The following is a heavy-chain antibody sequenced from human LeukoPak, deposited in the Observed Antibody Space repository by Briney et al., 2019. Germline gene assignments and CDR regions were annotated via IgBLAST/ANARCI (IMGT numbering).Heavy chain of an antibody. J-gene: IGHJ4*02. CDR3: ARLWSSGYYFDY. V-gene: IGHV4-34*01. CDR2: INHSGST. D-gene: IGHD3-22*01. Sequence: SETLSLTCAVYGGSFGGYYWSWIRQPPGKGLEWIGEINHSGSTNYNPSLKSRVTISVDTSKNQFSLELSSVTAADTAVYYCARLWSSGYYFDYWGQGTLVTVSS. CDR1: GGSFGGYY.